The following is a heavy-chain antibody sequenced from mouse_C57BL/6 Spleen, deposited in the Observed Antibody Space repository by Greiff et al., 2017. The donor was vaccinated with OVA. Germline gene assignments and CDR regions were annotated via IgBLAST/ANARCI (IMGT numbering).Heavy chain of an antibody. Sequence: VQLKQPGAELVRPGTSVKLSCKASGYTFTSYWMHWVKQRPGQGLEWIGVIDPSDSYTNYNQKFKGKATLTVDTSSSTAYMQLSSLTSEDSAVYYCARQLRRYYAMDDWGQGTSVTVSS. CDR3: ARQLRRYYAMDD. D-gene: IGHD3-2*02. CDR2: IDPSDSYT. V-gene: IGHV1-59*01. CDR1: GYTFTSYW. J-gene: IGHJ4*01.